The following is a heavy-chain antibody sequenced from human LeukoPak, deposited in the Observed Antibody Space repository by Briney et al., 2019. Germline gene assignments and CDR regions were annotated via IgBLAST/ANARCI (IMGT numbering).Heavy chain of an antibody. Sequence: KPSETLSLTCTVSGGSISSYYWSWIRQPPGKGLEWIGYIYYSGSTNYNPSLKSRVTISVDTSKNQFSLKLSSVTAADTAVYYCARNRGRVGVHFDYWGQGTLVTVSS. CDR2: IYYSGST. CDR1: GGSISSYY. V-gene: IGHV4-59*01. J-gene: IGHJ4*02. CDR3: ARNRGRVGVHFDY. D-gene: IGHD1-26*01.